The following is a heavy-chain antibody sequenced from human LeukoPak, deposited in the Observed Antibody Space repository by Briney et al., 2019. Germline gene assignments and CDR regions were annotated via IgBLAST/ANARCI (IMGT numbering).Heavy chain of an antibody. V-gene: IGHV3-7*01. J-gene: IGHJ6*04. D-gene: IGHD3-10*02. CDR3: AELGITMIGGV. Sequence: GGSLRLSCTDSGFTFNNYWMSWVRQAPGKGLEWVANIKHDGSEKYYVDSVKGRFTISRDNAKNSLYLQMNSLRAEDTAVYYCAELGITMIGGVWGKGTTVTISS. CDR1: GFTFNNYW. CDR2: IKHDGSEK.